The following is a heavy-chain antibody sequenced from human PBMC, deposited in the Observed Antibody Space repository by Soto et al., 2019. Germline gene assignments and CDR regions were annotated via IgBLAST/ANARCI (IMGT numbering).Heavy chain of an antibody. CDR2: IYHTGIT. CDR3: ARYSASGFYYYFGMDV. V-gene: IGHV4-4*02. Sequence: SLTCAVSGDSISSSNWWTWVRQPPGKGLEWIGDIYHTGITNYNPSLKSRVTILVDKSKNQFSLKLTSVTAADTAVYYCARYSASGFYYYFGMDVWGPGTTVTVSS. J-gene: IGHJ6*02. CDR1: GDSISSSNW. D-gene: IGHD6-13*01.